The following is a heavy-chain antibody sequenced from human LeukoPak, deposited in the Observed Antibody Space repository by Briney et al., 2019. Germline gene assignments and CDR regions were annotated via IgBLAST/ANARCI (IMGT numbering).Heavy chain of an antibody. CDR3: AKVLLWELDPSDY. CDR1: GLTFRSYA. J-gene: IGHJ4*02. Sequence: GGSLRLSCAASGLTFRSYAMSWVREAGGKGGEGVSAITSTAPPTYYAASVKAPLTISRDTSNTTLYPQLNSLRAEDTAVYYCAKVLLWELDPSDYWGQGTLVTVSS. D-gene: IGHD1-26*01. CDR2: ITSTAPPT. V-gene: IGHV3-23*01.